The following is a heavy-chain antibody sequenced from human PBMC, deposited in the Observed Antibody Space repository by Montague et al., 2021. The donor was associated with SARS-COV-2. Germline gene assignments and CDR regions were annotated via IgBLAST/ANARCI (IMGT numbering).Heavy chain of an antibody. CDR3: ARWDPQRSTLFGSRGKAANDX. V-gene: IGHV4-34*01. J-gene: IGHJ4*02. CDR1: GESFSGYF. Sequence: SETLSLTCAVYGESFSGYFWTWIRQSPGRGLEWIAEINDRGITNYNWSLKSRVTISVDASKSQFSLQLRSVTVADTGVHYCARWDPQRSTLFGSRGKAANDXWGQGSVVTVSS. CDR2: INDRGIT. D-gene: IGHD4-23*01.